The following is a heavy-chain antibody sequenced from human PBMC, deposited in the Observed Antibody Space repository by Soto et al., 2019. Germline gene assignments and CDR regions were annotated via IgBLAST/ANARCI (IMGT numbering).Heavy chain of an antibody. Sequence: LRLSCTASGFTFSDYYMSWIRQAPGKGLEWVSYISSSGSTIYYADSVKGRFTISRDNAKNSLYLQMNSLRAEDTAVYYCARDQSSSSYYYYGMDVWGQGTTVTVSS. CDR1: GFTFSDYY. D-gene: IGHD6-6*01. J-gene: IGHJ6*02. V-gene: IGHV3-11*01. CDR3: ARDQSSSSYYYYGMDV. CDR2: ISSSGSTI.